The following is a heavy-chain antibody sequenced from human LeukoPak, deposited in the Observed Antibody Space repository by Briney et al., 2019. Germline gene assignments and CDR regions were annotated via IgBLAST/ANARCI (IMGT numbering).Heavy chain of an antibody. Sequence: GGSLRLSRAASGFTFSSHWMSWVRQAPGKGLEWVANIKEDGSEKYYVDSVKGRFTISRDNGKNSLYLQMNSLRAEDTAVYYCARDKVVGAIAGSNFDYWGQGTLVTVSS. V-gene: IGHV3-7*01. D-gene: IGHD1-26*01. CDR1: GFTFSSHW. CDR2: IKEDGSEK. J-gene: IGHJ4*02. CDR3: ARDKVVGAIAGSNFDY.